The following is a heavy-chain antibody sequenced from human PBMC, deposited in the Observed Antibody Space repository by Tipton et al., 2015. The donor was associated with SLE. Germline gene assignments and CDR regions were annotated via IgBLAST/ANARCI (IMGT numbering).Heavy chain of an antibody. CDR2: IYYSGST. J-gene: IGHJ3*02. CDR1: GGSISSLS. D-gene: IGHD2-2*01. Sequence: LRLSCTVSGGSISSLSWSWIRQPPGKGLEWIGYIYYSGSTYYNPSLKSRVTISVDTSKNQFSLKLSSVTAADTAVYYCARGVGYCSSTSCYGAFDIWGQGTMVTVSS. V-gene: IGHV4-59*06. CDR3: ARGVGYCSSTSCYGAFDI.